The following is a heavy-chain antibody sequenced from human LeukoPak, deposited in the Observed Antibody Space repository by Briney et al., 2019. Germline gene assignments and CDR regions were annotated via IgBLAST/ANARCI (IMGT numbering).Heavy chain of an antibody. J-gene: IGHJ3*01. CDR3: VRGYYSNSFDF. CDR2: ISNSDDTR. CDR1: GYTFTSYS. D-gene: IGHD2/OR15-2a*01. Sequence: GGSLRLSCAASGYTFTSYSMSWVRQAPGKGLEWVSFISNSDDTRYYADSVRGRFTISRDDAKNSLYLQMSSLRDGDTAVYYCVRGYYSNSFDFWGQGTVVTVSS. V-gene: IGHV3-48*02.